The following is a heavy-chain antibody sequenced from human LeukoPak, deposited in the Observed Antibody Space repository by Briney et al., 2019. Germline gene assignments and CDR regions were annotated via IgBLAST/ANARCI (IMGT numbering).Heavy chain of an antibody. CDR2: ISWNSGSI. J-gene: IGHJ4*02. V-gene: IGHV3-9*01. D-gene: IGHD1-26*01. Sequence: GGSLRLSCAASGFTFDDYAMHWVRQAPGKGLEWVSGISWNSGSIGYADSVEGRFTISRDNAKNSLYLQMNSLRAEDTALYYCAKDISSGSYYGPYYFDYWGQGTLVTVSS. CDR3: AKDISSGSYYGPYYFDY. CDR1: GFTFDDYA.